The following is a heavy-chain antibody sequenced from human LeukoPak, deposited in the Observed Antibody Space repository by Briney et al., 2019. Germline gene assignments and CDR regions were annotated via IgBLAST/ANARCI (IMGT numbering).Heavy chain of an antibody. CDR1: GFTFSSYW. D-gene: IGHD2-2*01. Sequence: GGSLRLSCAASGFTFSSYWMSWVRQAPGKGLEWVANIKQDGSEKNYVDSVKGRFTISRDNAKNSLYLQMNSLRAEDTAVYYCARARVVPAARSYYFDYWGQGTLVTVSS. V-gene: IGHV3-7*03. CDR3: ARARVVPAARSYYFDY. CDR2: IKQDGSEK. J-gene: IGHJ4*02.